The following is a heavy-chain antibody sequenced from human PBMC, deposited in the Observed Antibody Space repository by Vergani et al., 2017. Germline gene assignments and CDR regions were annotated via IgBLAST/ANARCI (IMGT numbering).Heavy chain of an antibody. V-gene: IGHV3-23*01. Sequence: EVQLLESGGGLVQPGGSLRLSCAASGFTFSSYAMSWVRQAPGKGLEWVSAISGSGGSTYYADSVKGRFTISRDNSKNTLYLQMNSLRAEDTAVYYCARAEGQVGWNKAYYFDYWGQGTLVTVSS. CDR3: ARAEGQVGWNKAYYFDY. CDR2: ISGSGGST. CDR1: GFTFSSYA. D-gene: IGHD1/OR15-1a*01. J-gene: IGHJ4*02.